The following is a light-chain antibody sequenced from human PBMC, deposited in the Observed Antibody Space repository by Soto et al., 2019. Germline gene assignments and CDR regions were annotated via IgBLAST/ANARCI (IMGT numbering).Light chain of an antibody. CDR3: QQYGSSPYT. CDR2: GVS. V-gene: IGKV3-20*01. CDR1: QSVRSNY. J-gene: IGKJ2*01. Sequence: EIVLTQSPGTLSLSPGERATLSCRASQSVRSNYLAWYQQKPGQAPRLLIYGVSSIATGIPDRFSGTGSGTVFTSTSSSLEPVAFVASYCQQYGSSPYTLGQGTNLDLK.